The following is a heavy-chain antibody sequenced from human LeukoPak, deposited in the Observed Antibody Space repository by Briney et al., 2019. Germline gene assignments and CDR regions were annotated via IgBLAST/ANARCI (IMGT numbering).Heavy chain of an antibody. CDR1: GFTLRNYW. V-gene: IGHV3-74*01. D-gene: IGHD6-6*01. J-gene: IGHJ4*02. Sequence: GGSLRLSCAASGFTLRNYWMHWVRQVPGRGLVWASRISGDGSGTNYADSVKGRFTISRDNAKNTVYLQINNLRAEDTAVYFCARYSSSSGGPPYFLDYWGQGTLVTVSS. CDR3: ARYSSSSGGPPYFLDY. CDR2: ISGDGSGT.